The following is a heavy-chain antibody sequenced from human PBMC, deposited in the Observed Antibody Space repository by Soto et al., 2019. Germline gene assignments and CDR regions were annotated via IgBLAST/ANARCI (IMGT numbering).Heavy chain of an antibody. J-gene: IGHJ4*02. D-gene: IGHD5-18*01. CDR1: GYSISSGYY. CDR3: ARDPGSYGPPGFDY. Sequence: SETLSLTCAVSGYSISSGYYWGWIRQPPGKGLEWIGSIYHSGSTYYNPSLKSRVTISVDTSKNQFSLKLSSVTAADTAVYYCARDPGSYGPPGFDYWGQGTRVTVSS. CDR2: IYHSGST. V-gene: IGHV4-38-2*02.